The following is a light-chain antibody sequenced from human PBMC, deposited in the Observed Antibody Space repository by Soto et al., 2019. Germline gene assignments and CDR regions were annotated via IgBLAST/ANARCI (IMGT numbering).Light chain of an antibody. CDR1: SSDVGSYNR. CDR2: DVS. V-gene: IGLV2-18*02. Sequence: LTQPPSVSGSPGHSVAISCTGTSSDVGSYNRVSWYQQPPGSAPKLMIYDVSNRPSGVPDRFSGSKSGNAASLTISGLQAEDEADYYCSSYTSSNTYVFGTGTKVTVL. J-gene: IGLJ1*01. CDR3: SSYTSSNTYV.